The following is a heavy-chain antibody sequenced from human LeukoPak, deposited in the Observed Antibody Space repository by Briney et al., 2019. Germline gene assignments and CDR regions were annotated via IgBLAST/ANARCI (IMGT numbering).Heavy chain of an antibody. J-gene: IGHJ4*02. CDR2: ISGSGGTT. Sequence: GGSLRLSCAASRFTFSSYAMAWVRQVPGKGLEWVSVISGSGGTTYYADSVKGRFTMSRDNSQNTLYLQMNSLRVEDTAVYYCAKFRVFDYWGQGTLVTVSS. CDR3: AKFRVFDY. D-gene: IGHD3-10*01. V-gene: IGHV3-23*01. CDR1: RFTFSSYA.